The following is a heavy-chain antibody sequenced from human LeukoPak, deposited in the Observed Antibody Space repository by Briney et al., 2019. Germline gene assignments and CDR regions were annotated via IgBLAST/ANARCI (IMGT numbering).Heavy chain of an antibody. CDR3: ARHSDYGDYGDY. V-gene: IGHV4-59*08. J-gene: IGHJ4*02. D-gene: IGHD4-17*01. CDR2: IYYSGST. Sequence: SETLSLTCTVSGGSISSYYWSWIRQPPGKGLEWLGYIYYSGSTNYNPSLKSRVTISVDTSKNQFSLKLSSVTAADTAVYYCARHSDYGDYGDYWGQGTLVTVSS. CDR1: GGSISSYY.